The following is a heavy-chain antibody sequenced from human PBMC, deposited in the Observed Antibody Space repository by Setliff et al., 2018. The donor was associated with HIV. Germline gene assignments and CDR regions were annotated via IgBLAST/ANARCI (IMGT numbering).Heavy chain of an antibody. Sequence: PGGSLRLSCAASGFTFSDYYMSWIRQTPGKGLEWVSYISSSSSTIYYADSVKGRFTISRDNTKNSLYLQMNNLRAEDTAVYYCVRDYMWAFDYWGQGTLVTVSS. CDR3: VRDYMWAFDY. V-gene: IGHV3-11*04. CDR2: ISSSSSTI. D-gene: IGHD1-26*01. J-gene: IGHJ4*02. CDR1: GFTFSDYY.